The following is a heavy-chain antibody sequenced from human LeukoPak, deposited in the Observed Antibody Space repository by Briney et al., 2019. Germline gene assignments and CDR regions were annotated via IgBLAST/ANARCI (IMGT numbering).Heavy chain of an antibody. CDR1: GFTFSTYG. J-gene: IGHJ4*02. Sequence: PGGSLRLSCAASGFTFSTYGLHWVRQAPGKGLEWVAFIRNDGSNKYYADSVKGRFTISRDNSRNTLSLQMNSLRVEDTAVYYCAKIEASATLDYWGQGTLVTVSS. V-gene: IGHV3-30*02. CDR3: AKIEASATLDY. CDR2: IRNDGSNK.